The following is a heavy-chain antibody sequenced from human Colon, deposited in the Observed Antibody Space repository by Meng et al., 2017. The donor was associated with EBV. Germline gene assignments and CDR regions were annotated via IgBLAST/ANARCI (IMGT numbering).Heavy chain of an antibody. V-gene: IGHV3-74*01. Sequence: EVQLVKSAGGSVQPGGFLRLSWSASGFTFNKDWIQWVRQVPGKGLVWVSRISGDGTITTYADSVKGRFTIFRDNGKNTLYLQMNSLRVQDTGVYYCVRDDDTLKWTGPHFDYWGRGALVTVSS. J-gene: IGHJ4*02. CDR3: VRDDDTLKWTGPHFDY. CDR1: GFTFNKDW. D-gene: IGHD1-1*01. CDR2: ISGDGTIT.